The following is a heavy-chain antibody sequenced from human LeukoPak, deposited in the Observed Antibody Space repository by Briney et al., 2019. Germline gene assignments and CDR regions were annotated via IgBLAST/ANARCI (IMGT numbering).Heavy chain of an antibody. CDR3: ARVGGSGWFLQYFQH. Sequence: GGSLRLSCAASGFTFSSYWMSWVRQAPGKGLEWVANIKQDGSEKYYVDSVKGRFTISRDNAKNSLYLQTNSLRAEDTAVYYCARVGGSGWFLQYFQHWGQGTLVTVSS. V-gene: IGHV3-7*01. J-gene: IGHJ1*01. D-gene: IGHD6-19*01. CDR2: IKQDGSEK. CDR1: GFTFSSYW.